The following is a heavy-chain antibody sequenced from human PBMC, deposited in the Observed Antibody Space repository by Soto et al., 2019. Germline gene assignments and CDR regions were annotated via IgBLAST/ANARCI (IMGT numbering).Heavy chain of an antibody. CDR3: AREGGSLNWLDP. D-gene: IGHD1-26*01. Sequence: EVQLVESGGGLVQPGGSLRLSCAASGFTFSSDSMNWVRQAPGKGLEWFSYISSSSSTIYYADSVKGRFTISRDNAKNSLYLQMNSLRDDDTAVYYCAREGGSLNWLDPCGKGNLVTVSS. CDR2: ISSSSSTI. V-gene: IGHV3-48*02. CDR1: GFTFSSDS. J-gene: IGHJ5*02.